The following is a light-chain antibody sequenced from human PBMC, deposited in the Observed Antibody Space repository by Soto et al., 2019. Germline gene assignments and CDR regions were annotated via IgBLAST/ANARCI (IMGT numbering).Light chain of an antibody. CDR1: QSVNHN. V-gene: IGKV3-15*01. J-gene: IGKJ5*01. CDR2: AAS. CDR3: QQRSNWPT. Sequence: DRVMTQSPDTLSASPGERVSLSCRASQSVNHNLAWYQEKPGQAPRLLIYAASTRATGIPDRFSGSGSGTDFTLTISSLQSEDFAVYYCQQRSNWPTFGQGTRLEIK.